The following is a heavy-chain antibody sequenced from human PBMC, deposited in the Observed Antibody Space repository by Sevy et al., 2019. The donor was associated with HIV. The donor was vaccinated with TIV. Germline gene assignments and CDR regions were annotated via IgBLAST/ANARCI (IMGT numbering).Heavy chain of an antibody. D-gene: IGHD6-6*01. Sequence: SETLSLTCSVSAGSISSYFWTWVRQSPGKGLEWIGNINFTGNTDYSPSLKSRVTLSLDTSRIQFSLTLTYVTAADTDNCICARDSTPRPRVLDYWGQGTLVTVSS. CDR1: AGSISSYF. CDR3: ARDSTPRPRVLDY. CDR2: INFTGNT. J-gene: IGHJ4*01. V-gene: IGHV4-59*01.